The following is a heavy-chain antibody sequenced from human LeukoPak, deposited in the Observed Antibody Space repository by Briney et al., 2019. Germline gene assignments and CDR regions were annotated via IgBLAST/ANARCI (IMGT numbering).Heavy chain of an antibody. CDR1: GFFFSTYA. V-gene: IGHV3-30*18. J-gene: IGHJ4*02. CDR2: ISFDGSNK. D-gene: IGHD1-20*01. Sequence: GGSLRLSCAASGFFFSTYAMSWVRQAPGKGLEWVAVISFDGSNKYYADSVKGRFTISRDNSKNTLYLQMNSLRAEDTAVYYCAKGGEGDNWNEGPDYWGQGTLVTVSS. CDR3: AKGGEGDNWNEGPDY.